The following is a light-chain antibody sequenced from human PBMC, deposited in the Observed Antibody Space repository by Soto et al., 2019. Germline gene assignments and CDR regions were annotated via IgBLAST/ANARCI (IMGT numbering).Light chain of an antibody. J-gene: IGKJ1*01. CDR2: GAS. Sequence: ENVLTQSPGTLCLSPGERATLSCRASQSVTSTYLAWYQQKPGQAPRLLIYGASTRATGIPARFSGSGSGTEFTLTITSLQSEDFAIYYCQQYEIAPWTCGQGTKGDI. CDR3: QQYEIAPWT. CDR1: QSVTSTY. V-gene: IGKV3-20*01.